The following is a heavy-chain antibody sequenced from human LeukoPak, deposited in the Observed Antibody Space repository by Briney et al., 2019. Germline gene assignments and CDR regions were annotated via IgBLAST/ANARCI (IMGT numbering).Heavy chain of an antibody. J-gene: IGHJ4*02. CDR3: TTRHGSGSPFDY. V-gene: IGHV3-15*01. Sequence: GGSLRLSCAASVFTFSNAWMSWVRQAPGKGLEWVGRIKSKTDGGTTDYAAPVKGRFTISRDDSKNTLYLQMNSLKTEDTAVYYCTTRHGSGSPFDYWGQGTLVTVSS. CDR2: IKSKTDGGTT. D-gene: IGHD3-10*01. CDR1: VFTFSNAW.